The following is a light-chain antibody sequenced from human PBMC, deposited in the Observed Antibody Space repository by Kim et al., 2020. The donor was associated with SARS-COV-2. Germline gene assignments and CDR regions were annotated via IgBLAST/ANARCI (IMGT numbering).Light chain of an antibody. CDR3: QQYSSSPAT. Sequence: APCERATRSCRASQSVGSNYLAWYQQKPGQAPRLLIYGGSSRATGIPDRFSGSGSGTDFTLTITRLEPEDFAVYYCQQYSSSPATFGQGTKVDIK. CDR2: GGS. J-gene: IGKJ1*01. V-gene: IGKV3-20*01. CDR1: QSVGSNY.